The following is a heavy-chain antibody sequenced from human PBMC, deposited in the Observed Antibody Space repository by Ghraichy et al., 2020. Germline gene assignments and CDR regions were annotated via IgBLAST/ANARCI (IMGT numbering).Heavy chain of an antibody. D-gene: IGHD6-13*01. J-gene: IGHJ4*02. Sequence: GGSLRLSCAASGFTFSSYAMSWVRQAPGKGLEWVSAIVESGGSTYYADSVKGRFTISRDNSKNTLDLQMNSLRVEDTAVYYCARREQQRGYFDYWGQGTLVTVSS. CDR2: IVESGGST. CDR3: ARREQQRGYFDY. V-gene: IGHV3-23*01. CDR1: GFTFSSYA.